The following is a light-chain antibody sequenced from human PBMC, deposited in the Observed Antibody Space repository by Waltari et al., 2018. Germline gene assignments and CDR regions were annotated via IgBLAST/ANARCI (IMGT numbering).Light chain of an antibody. CDR1: ISDIGLFKV. Sequence: QSALTQPASVSASPGQSITVSCIGSISDIGLFKVVSWFQQYPGKPPRLIIYEVNKRPPRISDRFSATKSGNVASLTISGLQADDEADYYCCSFTSSSTYVFGSGTTVTVL. J-gene: IGLJ1*01. CDR3: CSFTSSSTYV. V-gene: IGLV2-23*02. CDR2: EVN.